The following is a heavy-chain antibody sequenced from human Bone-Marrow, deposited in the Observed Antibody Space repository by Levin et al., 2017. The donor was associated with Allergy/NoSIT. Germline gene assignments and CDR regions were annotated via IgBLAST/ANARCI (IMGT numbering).Heavy chain of an antibody. D-gene: IGHD4-17*01. CDR2: IYYSGAT. CDR3: AREGGSDYGDPFVPEGSYYYYYGMDV. J-gene: IGHJ6*02. CDR1: GDSIISGEYF. V-gene: IGHV4-30-4*01. Sequence: SETLSLTCTVSGDSIISGEYFWTWVRQPPGKGLEWIGYIYYSGATNYNPSLKSRLIISVDTSKNQFSLKLSSVTAADTAVYYCAREGGSDYGDPFVPEGSYYYYYGMDVWGQGTTVTVSS.